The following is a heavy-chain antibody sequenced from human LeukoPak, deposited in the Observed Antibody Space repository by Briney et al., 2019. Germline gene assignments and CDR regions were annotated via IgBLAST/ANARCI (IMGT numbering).Heavy chain of an antibody. J-gene: IGHJ5*02. CDR2: ISGSGGST. V-gene: IGHV3-23*01. CDR3: ARDREVTKGNWFGP. Sequence: GGSLRLSCAASGFTFSSYAMSWVRQAPGKGLEWVSAISGSGGSTYYADSVKGRFTISRDNSRNTLYLEMNTLRAEDTAVYYCARDREVTKGNWFGPWGQGTLVTVST. CDR1: GFTFSSYA. D-gene: IGHD4-17*01.